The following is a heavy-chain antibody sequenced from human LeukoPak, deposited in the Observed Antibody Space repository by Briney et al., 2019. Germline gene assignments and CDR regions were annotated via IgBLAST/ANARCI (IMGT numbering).Heavy chain of an antibody. V-gene: IGHV4-39*01. Sequence: SETLSLTCTVSGDSISSSNYYWGWIRQPPGKGLEWIGSIYYSGSTYYNPSLKSRVTISVDTSKNQFSLKLNSVTATDTAVYYCARLWILTGYSPHYFDYWGQGTLVTVSS. CDR1: GDSISSSNYY. J-gene: IGHJ4*02. D-gene: IGHD3-9*01. CDR3: ARLWILTGYSPHYFDY. CDR2: IYYSGST.